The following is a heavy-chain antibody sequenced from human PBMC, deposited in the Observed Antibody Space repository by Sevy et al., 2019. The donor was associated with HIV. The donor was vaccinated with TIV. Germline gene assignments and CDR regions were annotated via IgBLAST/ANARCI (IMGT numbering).Heavy chain of an antibody. CDR1: GFTFSNAW. J-gene: IGHJ3*02. Sequence: GGSLRLSCAASGFTFSNAWMSWVRQAPGKGLEWVGRIKSKTDGGITDYAAPVKGRFTISRDDSKNTLYLQMNSLKTEDTAVYYCTTGGIWGQGTMVTVSS. CDR2: IKSKTDGGIT. CDR3: TTGGI. V-gene: IGHV3-15*01.